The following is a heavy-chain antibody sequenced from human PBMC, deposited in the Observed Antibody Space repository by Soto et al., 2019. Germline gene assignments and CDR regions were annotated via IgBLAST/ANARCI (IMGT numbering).Heavy chain of an antibody. V-gene: IGHV4-59*08. CDR1: GGSISSYY. J-gene: IGHJ5*02. CDR2: IYYSGST. D-gene: IGHD3-22*01. CDR3: ARLSMHYDSSGYSFDP. Sequence: SETLSLTCTVSGGSISSYYWSWIRQPPGKGLEWIGYIYYSGSTNYNPSLKSRVTISVDTSKNQFSLKLSSVTAADTAVYYCARLSMHYDSSGYSFDPWGQGTLVTVSS.